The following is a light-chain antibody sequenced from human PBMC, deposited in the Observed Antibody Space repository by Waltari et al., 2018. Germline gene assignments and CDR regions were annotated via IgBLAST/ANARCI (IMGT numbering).Light chain of an antibody. CDR1: QSVNSW. CDR3: QQYSSFPWT. V-gene: IGKV1-5*03. J-gene: IGKJ1*01. Sequence: DIQMTQSPSTLPASVGDRVTITCRPSQSVNSWLACHQQKPGKAPNLLIYKASVLENGVPSRFSGSGSATDFTLTISSLQPDDFATYYCQQYSSFPWTFGQGTKVEIK. CDR2: KAS.